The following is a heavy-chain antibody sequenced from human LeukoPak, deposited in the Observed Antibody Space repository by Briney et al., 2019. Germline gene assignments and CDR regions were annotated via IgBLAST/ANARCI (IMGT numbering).Heavy chain of an antibody. D-gene: IGHD6-13*01. J-gene: IGHJ3*02. CDR3: TRQQLDAFDI. CDR2: INSDGSST. Sequence: GGSLRLSCAASGFTFSTYWMHWVRQAPGTGLVWVLRINSDGSSTTYADSVKGRFTISRDNAKNTLSPQMNSLRGEDTAVYYCTRQQLDAFDIWGPGTRVTVSS. CDR1: GFTFSTYW. V-gene: IGHV3-74*01.